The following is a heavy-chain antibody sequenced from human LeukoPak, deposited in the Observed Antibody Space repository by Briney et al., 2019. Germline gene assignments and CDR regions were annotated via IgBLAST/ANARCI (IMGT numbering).Heavy chain of an antibody. CDR2: LSPSGGIT. D-gene: IGHD3-10*02. J-gene: IGHJ4*02. CDR1: GFTFSTYA. CDR3: AKGVNYFVLEY. Sequence: GGSLRLSCAASGFTFSTYAMSWVRQAPGKVLEWVSALSPSGGITYYEDSVKGRFTISRDNSKNTLYLQMNSLRAEDTAVYYCAKGVNYFVLEYWGQGTLVTISS. V-gene: IGHV3-23*01.